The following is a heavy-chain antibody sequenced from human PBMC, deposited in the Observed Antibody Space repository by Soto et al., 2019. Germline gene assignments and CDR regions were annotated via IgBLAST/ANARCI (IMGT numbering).Heavy chain of an antibody. J-gene: IGHJ4*02. D-gene: IGHD3-9*01. CDR1: GNTFTTYS. CDR3: ANLYYDILTGYSAFDY. Sequence: QVQLVQSGAEVKKPGASVKLSCKASGNTFTTYSIHWVRQAPGQRVEWMGWINAGNGNTKYSQKFQGRVTIIRDTSASTVYMELSSLRSEDTAVYYCANLYYDILTGYSAFDYWGQGTRVTVSS. V-gene: IGHV1-3*01. CDR2: INAGNGNT.